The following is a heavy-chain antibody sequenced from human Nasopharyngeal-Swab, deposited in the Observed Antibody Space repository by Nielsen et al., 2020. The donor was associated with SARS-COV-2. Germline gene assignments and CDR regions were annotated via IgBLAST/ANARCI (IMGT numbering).Heavy chain of an antibody. V-gene: IGHV4-34*01. CDR2: INHSGST. J-gene: IGHJ4*02. D-gene: IGHD6-13*01. CDR3: VRGFPGAAAGTDY. Sequence: WIRQPPGKGLEWIGEINHSGSTNYNPSLKSRVTISVDTSKNQFSLKLSSVTAADTAVYYCVRGFPGAAAGTDYWGQGTLVTVSS.